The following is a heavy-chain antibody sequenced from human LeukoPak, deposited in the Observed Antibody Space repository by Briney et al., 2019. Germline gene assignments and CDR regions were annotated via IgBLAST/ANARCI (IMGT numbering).Heavy chain of an antibody. Sequence: GESLRLSCAASGFTFSNFAMTWVRQAAGKGLEWVSSIVSSSGIYYADSLKGRFTISRENAQNSLYLQMNSLSAEDTAVYYCARIGAGCCRDYWGQGTLVTVSP. D-gene: IGHD6-13*01. J-gene: IGHJ4*02. V-gene: IGHV3-21*01. CDR1: GFTFSNFA. CDR2: IVSSSGI. CDR3: ARIGAGCCRDY.